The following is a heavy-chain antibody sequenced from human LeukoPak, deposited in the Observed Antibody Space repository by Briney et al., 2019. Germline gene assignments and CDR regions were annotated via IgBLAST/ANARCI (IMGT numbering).Heavy chain of an antibody. Sequence: ASVKVSCKASGYTFTGYYMHWVRQAPGQGLEWMGWINPNSGGTSYAQKFQGRVTMTRDTSISTAYMELSRLRSDDTAVYYCALVGGWDASGFDYWGQGTLVTVSS. D-gene: IGHD6-19*01. CDR2: INPNSGGT. CDR3: ALVGGWDASGFDY. V-gene: IGHV1-2*02. J-gene: IGHJ4*02. CDR1: GYTFTGYY.